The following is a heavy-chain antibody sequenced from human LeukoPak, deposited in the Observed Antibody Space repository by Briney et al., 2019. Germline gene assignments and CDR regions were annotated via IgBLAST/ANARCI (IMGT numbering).Heavy chain of an antibody. V-gene: IGHV4-59*01. J-gene: IGHJ6*02. CDR3: ARDRKYGGRRGSGSYSLNYYYGMDV. Sequence: PSETLSLTCTVSGGSISSYYWSWIRQPPGKGLEWIGYIYYSGSTNYNPSLKSRVTISVDTSKNQFSLKLSSVTAADTAVYYCARDRKYGGRRGSGSYSLNYYYGMDVWGQGTTVTVSS. D-gene: IGHD3-10*01. CDR2: IYYSGST. CDR1: GGSISSYY.